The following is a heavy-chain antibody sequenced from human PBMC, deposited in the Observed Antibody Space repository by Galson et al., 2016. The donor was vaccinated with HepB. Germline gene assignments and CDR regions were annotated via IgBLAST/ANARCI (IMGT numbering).Heavy chain of an antibody. D-gene: IGHD3-9*01. Sequence: TLSLTCTVSDGSISSDGYYWSWIRQHPGKGLEWIGYIYYSGSTYYNPSLKSRLTISVDTSKNQFSLRLNSVTAADTAVYYCARGPTGSVGFAWFGSLPDYWGQGTLVTVSS. CDR2: IYYSGST. CDR3: ARGPTGSVGFAWFGSLPDY. CDR1: DGSISSDGYY. J-gene: IGHJ4*02. V-gene: IGHV4-31*03.